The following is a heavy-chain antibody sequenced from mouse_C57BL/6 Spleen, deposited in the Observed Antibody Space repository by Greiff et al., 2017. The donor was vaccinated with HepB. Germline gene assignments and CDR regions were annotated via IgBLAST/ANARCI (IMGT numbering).Heavy chain of an antibody. CDR1: GFNIKDYY. CDR2: IDPEDGET. J-gene: IGHJ4*01. D-gene: IGHD2-5*01. V-gene: IGHV14-2*01. Sequence: VQLKESGAELVKPGASVKLSCTASGFNIKDYYMHWVKQRTEQGLEWIGRIDPEDGETKYAPKFQGKATITADTASNTAYLQLSSLTSEDTAVYYCARSLSYYSNYYYAMDYWGQGTSVTVSS. CDR3: ARSLSYYSNYYYAMDY.